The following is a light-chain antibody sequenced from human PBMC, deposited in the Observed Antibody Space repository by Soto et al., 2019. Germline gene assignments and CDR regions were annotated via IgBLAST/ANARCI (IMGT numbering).Light chain of an antibody. CDR3: AAWDDRLSGLV. V-gene: IGLV2-8*01. CDR2: EVS. Sequence: QSAPTQPPSASGSPGQSVTISCTGTSSDVGDYNYVSWYQQHPGKAPKLIIYEVSKRPSGVPDRFSGSKSGNTASLTVSGLQAEDEADYYCAAWDDRLSGLVFGRGTKLTVL. J-gene: IGLJ2*01. CDR1: SSDVGDYNY.